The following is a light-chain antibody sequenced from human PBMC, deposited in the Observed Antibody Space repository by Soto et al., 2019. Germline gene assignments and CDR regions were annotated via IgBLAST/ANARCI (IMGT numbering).Light chain of an antibody. V-gene: IGKV1D-12*01. Sequence: DIQMTQSPSSVSASVGDRVTITCRASQAISTWLAWYQQNPGKAPKLLIYSASNLQSGVPSRFRGSGSGTDFTLTISSLQPEDFATYDCQQANSFPRTFGQGTKVEIK. CDR1: QAISTW. CDR2: SAS. CDR3: QQANSFPRT. J-gene: IGKJ1*01.